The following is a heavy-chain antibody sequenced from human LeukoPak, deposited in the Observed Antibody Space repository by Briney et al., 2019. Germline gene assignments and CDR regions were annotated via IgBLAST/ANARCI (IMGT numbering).Heavy chain of an antibody. D-gene: IGHD6-13*01. V-gene: IGHV1-2*02. CDR3: ARGAAAGSDWFDP. J-gene: IGHJ5*02. CDR2: INPNSGGT. CDR1: GYTFTGYY. Sequence: EASVKVSCKPSGYTFTGYYIHWVRQAPGQGLEWMGWINPNSGGTNNAQKFQGRVTMTRDTSISTAYMELSRLRSDDTAVYYCARGAAAGSDWFDPWGQGTLVTVSS.